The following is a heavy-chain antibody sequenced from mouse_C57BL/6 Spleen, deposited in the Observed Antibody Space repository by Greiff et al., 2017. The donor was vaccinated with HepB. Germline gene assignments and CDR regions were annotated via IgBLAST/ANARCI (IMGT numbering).Heavy chain of an antibody. J-gene: IGHJ3*01. CDR1: GFTFSSYA. V-gene: IGHV5-4*03. CDR3: ARVDYDYDGTY. CDR2: ISDGGSYT. Sequence: EVKVVESGGGLVKPGGSLKLSCAASGFTFSSYAMSWVRQTPEKRLEWVATISDGGSYTYYPDNVKGRFTISRDNAKNNLYLQMSHLKSEDTAMYYCARVDYDYDGTYWGQGTLVTVSA. D-gene: IGHD2-4*01.